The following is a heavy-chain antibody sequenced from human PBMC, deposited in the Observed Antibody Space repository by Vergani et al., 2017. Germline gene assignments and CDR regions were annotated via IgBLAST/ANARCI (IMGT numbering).Heavy chain of an antibody. V-gene: IGHV3-30*18. Sequence: QVQLVESGGGVVQPGRSLRLSCAASGFTFSSYGMHWVRQAPGKGLEWVAVISYDGSNKYYADSVKGRFTISRDNSKNTLYLQMNSLRAEDTAVYYCAKDWAITMIVGPFDYWGQGTLVTVSS. CDR3: AKDWAITMIVGPFDY. CDR1: GFTFSSYG. CDR2: ISYDGSNK. D-gene: IGHD3-22*01. J-gene: IGHJ4*02.